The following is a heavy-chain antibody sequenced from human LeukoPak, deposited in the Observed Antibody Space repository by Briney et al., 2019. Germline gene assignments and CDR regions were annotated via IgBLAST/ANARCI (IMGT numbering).Heavy chain of an antibody. CDR1: GFTFSTDV. CDR2: ISGSGGNT. D-gene: IGHD1-26*01. V-gene: IGHV3-23*01. Sequence: GGSLRLSCAASGFTFSTDVMSWVRQAPGKGLECVSAISGSGGNTYYADSVKGRFTISRDNSKNRMYLQMNSLRADDTAVYYCAKVAGSGSSSKHIDYWGQGTLVTVSS. CDR3: AKVAGSGSSSKHIDY. J-gene: IGHJ4*02.